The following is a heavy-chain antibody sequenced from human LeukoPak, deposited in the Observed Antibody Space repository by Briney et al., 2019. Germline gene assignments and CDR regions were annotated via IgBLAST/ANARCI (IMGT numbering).Heavy chain of an antibody. J-gene: IGHJ5*02. CDR3: ARDRSSGWYWTNWFDP. Sequence: SSETLSLTCTVSGGSISSSSYYWGWIRQPPGKGLEWIGSIYYSGSTYYYPSLKSRATISIDTSKNQFSLKLSSVTAADTAVYYCARDRSSGWYWTNWFDPWGQGTLVTVSS. D-gene: IGHD6-19*01. V-gene: IGHV4-39*07. CDR2: IYYSGST. CDR1: GGSISSSSYY.